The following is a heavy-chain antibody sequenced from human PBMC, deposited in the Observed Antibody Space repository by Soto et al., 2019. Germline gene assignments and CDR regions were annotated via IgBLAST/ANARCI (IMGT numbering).Heavy chain of an antibody. V-gene: IGHV1-18*04. CDR2: ITASNGNT. Sequence: QLQLVQSGTEVKNPGASVKVSCKASGFTFSGFGITWVRQAPGQGLEWMGWITASNGNTNYAQNLQGRVTMTTDTSMNTAYMELRSLRSDDTAVYYCAREGGSGYDMDYYYYGMDVWGQGTTVTVSS. CDR3: AREGGSGYDMDYYYYGMDV. J-gene: IGHJ6*02. CDR1: GFTFSGFG. D-gene: IGHD5-12*01.